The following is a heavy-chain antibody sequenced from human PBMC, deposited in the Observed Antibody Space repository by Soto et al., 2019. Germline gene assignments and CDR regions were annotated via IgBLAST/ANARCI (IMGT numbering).Heavy chain of an antibody. D-gene: IGHD2-15*01. J-gene: IGHJ6*04. V-gene: IGHV3-21*01. Sequence: EVQLVESGGGLVKPGGSLRLSCAASGFTFSSYSMNWVRQAPGKGLEWVSSISSSSSYIYYADSVKGRFTISRDNAKNSLYLQMNSLRAEDTAVSYCARDSSTVDPRQRDVWGKGTTVTVSS. CDR2: ISSSSSYI. CDR1: GFTFSSYS. CDR3: ARDSSTVDPRQRDV.